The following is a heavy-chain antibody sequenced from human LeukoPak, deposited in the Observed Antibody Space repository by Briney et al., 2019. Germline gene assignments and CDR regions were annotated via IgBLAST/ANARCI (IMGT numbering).Heavy chain of an antibody. V-gene: IGHV3-33*01. D-gene: IGHD2-15*01. J-gene: IGHJ6*02. Sequence: PGGSLRLSCAASGFTFSSHGMHWVRQAPGKGLEWVAVIWYDGSKKYHADSVKGRFTISRDNSKNTLYLQMNSLRAEDTAVYYCARDGDITPTDVWGQGTTVTVSS. CDR2: IWYDGSKK. CDR1: GFTFSSHG. CDR3: ARDGDITPTDV.